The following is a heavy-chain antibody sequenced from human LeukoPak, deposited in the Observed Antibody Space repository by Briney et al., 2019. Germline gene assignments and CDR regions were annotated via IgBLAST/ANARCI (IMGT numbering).Heavy chain of an antibody. V-gene: IGHV3-30*02. J-gene: IGHJ4*02. Sequence: GGSLRLSCAASGFTFSYYGMHWVRQAPGKGLEWVAFIRYDETKIFYGDSVEGRFTISRDNSKNTVYLQMNSLRTEDTAVYYCAKAHLPNAYSGTYYCDYWGQGTLVTVST. D-gene: IGHD1-26*01. CDR3: AKAHLPNAYSGTYYCDY. CDR2: IRYDETKI. CDR1: GFTFSYYG.